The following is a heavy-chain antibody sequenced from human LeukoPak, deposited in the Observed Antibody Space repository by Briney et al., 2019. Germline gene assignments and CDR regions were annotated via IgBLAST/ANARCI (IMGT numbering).Heavy chain of an antibody. Sequence: ASVKVSCKASGYTFTSYGISWVRQAPGQGLEWMGWISAYNGNTSYAQKLQGRVTMTTDTSTSTAYMELRSLRSDDTAVYYCARENYGSGSYYVRDFDYWGQGTLVTVSS. CDR1: GYTFTSYG. D-gene: IGHD3-10*01. V-gene: IGHV1-18*04. CDR3: ARENYGSGSYYVRDFDY. CDR2: ISAYNGNT. J-gene: IGHJ4*02.